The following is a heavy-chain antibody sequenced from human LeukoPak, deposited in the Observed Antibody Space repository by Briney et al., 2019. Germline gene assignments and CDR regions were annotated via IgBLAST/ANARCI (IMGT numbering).Heavy chain of an antibody. V-gene: IGHV3-66*01. CDR1: GFTVSSNY. D-gene: IGHD6-13*01. Sequence: GGSLRLSCAASGFTVSSNYMSWVRQAPGKGLEWVSVIYSGGSTYYADSVKGRFTISRDNSKNTLYLQMNSLRAEDTAVYYCAREDSSWDDAFDIWGQGTMVTVSS. CDR2: IYSGGST. CDR3: AREDSSWDDAFDI. J-gene: IGHJ3*02.